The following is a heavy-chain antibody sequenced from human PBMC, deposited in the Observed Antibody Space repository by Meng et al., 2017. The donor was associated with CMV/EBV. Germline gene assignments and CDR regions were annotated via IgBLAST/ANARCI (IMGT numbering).Heavy chain of an antibody. CDR1: GGTFSSYA. CDR3: ARGNSSYRRSFYYGMDV. Sequence: SVKVSCKASGGTFSSYAMSWVRQAPGQGLEWMGGIIPIFGTANYAQKFQGRVTITTDESTSTAYMELSSLKSEDTAVYYCARGNSSYRRSFYYGMDVWGQGTTVTVSS. J-gene: IGHJ6*02. D-gene: IGHD6-13*01. CDR2: IIPIFGTA. V-gene: IGHV1-69*05.